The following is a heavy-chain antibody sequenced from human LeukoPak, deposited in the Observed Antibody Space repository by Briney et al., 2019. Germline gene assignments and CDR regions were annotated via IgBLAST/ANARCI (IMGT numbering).Heavy chain of an antibody. D-gene: IGHD6-19*01. CDR3: ARDVSSGWPSYYYYGMDV. CDR2: IYTSGST. Sequence: SKTLSLTCTVSGGSISSYYWSWIRQPAGKGLEWIGRIYTSGSTNYNPSLKSRVTMSVDTSKNQFSLKLSSVTAADTAVYYCARDVSSGWPSYYYYGMDVWGQGTTVTVSS. CDR1: GGSISSYY. J-gene: IGHJ6*02. V-gene: IGHV4-4*07.